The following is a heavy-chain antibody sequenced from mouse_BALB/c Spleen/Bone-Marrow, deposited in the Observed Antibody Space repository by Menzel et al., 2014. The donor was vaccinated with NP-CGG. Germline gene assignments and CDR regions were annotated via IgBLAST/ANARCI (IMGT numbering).Heavy chain of an antibody. CDR2: INPSNGDA. V-gene: IGHV1-53*01. Sequence: QVQLQQSGTELVKPGASVKLSCKASGYTFTSYYMFWVKQRPGQGLEWIGEINPSNGDAVFNEKFKSKVTLTVDKSSSTAYIQLSGLTSEDSAVYYCIRSAGTGFAYWGQGTLVTVS. J-gene: IGHJ3*01. CDR1: GYTFTSYY. D-gene: IGHD3-3*01. CDR3: IRSAGTGFAY.